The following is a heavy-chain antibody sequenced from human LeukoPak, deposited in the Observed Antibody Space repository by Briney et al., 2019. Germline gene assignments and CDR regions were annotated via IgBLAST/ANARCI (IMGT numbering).Heavy chain of an antibody. CDR2: ISGSGGST. J-gene: IGHJ4*02. Sequence: PGGSLRLSCAASGFTFSSYAMSWVRQAPGKGLEWVSAISGSGGSTYCADSVKGRFTISGDNSKNTLYLQMNSLRAEDTAVYYCAKQLWWLVPGPLFDYWGQGTLVTVSS. D-gene: IGHD6-19*01. CDR1: GFTFSSYA. V-gene: IGHV3-23*01. CDR3: AKQLWWLVPGPLFDY.